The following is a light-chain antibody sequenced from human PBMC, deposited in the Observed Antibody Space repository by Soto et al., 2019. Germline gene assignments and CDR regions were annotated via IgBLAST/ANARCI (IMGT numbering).Light chain of an antibody. V-gene: IGKV2-28*01. CDR2: LGS. CDR3: MQALQTPIT. Sequence: DIVFTQSPLYLPIVFGKSGELFCSSVQNIVYSNGCNYLDWYLQKPGQSPQLLIFLGSSRASGVPDRFSGSGSGTDFTLEISRVEAEYVGVYYCMQALQTPITFGRGTKVDIK. CDR1: QNIVYSNGCNY. J-gene: IGKJ4*01.